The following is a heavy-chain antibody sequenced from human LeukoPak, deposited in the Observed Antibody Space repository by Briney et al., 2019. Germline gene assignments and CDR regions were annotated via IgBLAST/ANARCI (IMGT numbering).Heavy chain of an antibody. CDR3: AKGPYYDFWSGYYYFDY. V-gene: IGHV3-23*01. J-gene: IGHJ4*02. CDR1: GFNFSSYA. CDR2: ISGSGGST. D-gene: IGHD3-3*01. Sequence: GGSLRLSCAASGFNFSSYAMSWVRQDPGKGLEWVSAISGSGGSTYYADSVKGRFTISRDNSKNTLYLQMNSLRAEDTAVYYCAKGPYYDFWSGYYYFDYWGQGTLVTVSS.